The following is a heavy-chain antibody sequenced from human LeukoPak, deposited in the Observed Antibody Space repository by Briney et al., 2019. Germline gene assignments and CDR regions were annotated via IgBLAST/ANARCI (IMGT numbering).Heavy chain of an antibody. V-gene: IGHV3-21*01. Sequence: GGSLRLSCAASGFTFSSYSMNWVRQAPGKGLEWVSSISSSSSYIYYADSVKGRFTISRDNAKNSLYLQMNSLRAEDTAVYYCARDRPPYCSSTSCYTDRFGYWGQGTLVTVSS. D-gene: IGHD2-2*02. CDR2: ISSSSSYI. CDR1: GFTFSSYS. J-gene: IGHJ4*02. CDR3: ARDRPPYCSSTSCYTDRFGY.